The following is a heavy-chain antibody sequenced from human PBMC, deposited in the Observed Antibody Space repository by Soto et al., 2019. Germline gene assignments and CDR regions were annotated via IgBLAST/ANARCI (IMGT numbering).Heavy chain of an antibody. V-gene: IGHV1-18*04. Sequence: ASVKVSCKASGYTFTSYGISWVRQAPGQGLEWMGWISAYNGNTNYAQKLQGRVTMTTDTSTSTAYMELRGLRSDDTAVYYCARVLIGIAVAGTLDYWGQGTLVTVSS. J-gene: IGHJ4*02. D-gene: IGHD6-19*01. CDR2: ISAYNGNT. CDR1: GYTFTSYG. CDR3: ARVLIGIAVAGTLDY.